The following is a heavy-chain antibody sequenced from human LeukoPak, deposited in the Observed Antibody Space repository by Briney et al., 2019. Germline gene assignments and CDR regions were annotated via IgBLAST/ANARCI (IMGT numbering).Heavy chain of an antibody. Sequence: GGSLRLSCAASGFTFSSYGMSWVRQAPGKGLERVSGISASGGYTYYADSVRGRFTVSRDSSKNTLYLQLNSLRAEDTAVYSCAKEAGSGWSYFDSWGQGTLVTVSS. V-gene: IGHV3-23*01. CDR1: GFTFSSYG. CDR3: AKEAGSGWSYFDS. J-gene: IGHJ4*02. D-gene: IGHD6-19*01. CDR2: ISASGGYT.